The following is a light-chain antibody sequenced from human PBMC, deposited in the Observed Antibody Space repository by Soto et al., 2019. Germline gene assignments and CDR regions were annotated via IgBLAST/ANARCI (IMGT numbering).Light chain of an antibody. Sequence: AIQMTQSPSSLSASVGDRVTITCRSSQDIRTELGWYQQRPGKAPNLLIYGASTLQTGVPSRFSGSGSGTDFFLTISSLQPEDVATYFCLQDYKYPRTFGEGTKLQIK. CDR1: QDIRTE. CDR2: GAS. V-gene: IGKV1-6*01. CDR3: LQDYKYPRT. J-gene: IGKJ2*01.